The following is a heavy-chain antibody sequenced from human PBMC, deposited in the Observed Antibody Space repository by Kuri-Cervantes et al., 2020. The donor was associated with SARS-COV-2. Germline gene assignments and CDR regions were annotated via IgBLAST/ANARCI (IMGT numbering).Heavy chain of an antibody. V-gene: IGHV4-4*07. CDR3: ARLPALPWYFDY. J-gene: IGHJ4*02. CDR1: GGSISSYY. Sequence: SETLSLTCTVSGGSISSYYWSWIRQPAGKGLEWIGRIYHSGSTYYNPSLKSRVTISVDTSKNQFSLKLSSVTAADTAVYYCARLPALPWYFDYWGQGTLVTVSS. CDR2: IYHSGST.